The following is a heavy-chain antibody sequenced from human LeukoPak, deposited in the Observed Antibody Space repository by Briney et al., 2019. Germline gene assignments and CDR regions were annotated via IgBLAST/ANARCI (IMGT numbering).Heavy chain of an antibody. Sequence: GRSLRLSCAASGFTFSSYNMDWVRHAPGKRQEWVSSISISSSYIYYADSVKGRFTISRDNSKNSLYLQLNSLRAEDTAVYYCARGLSTSRGFDYWGQGTLVTVSS. CDR2: ISISSSYI. CDR3: ARGLSTSRGFDY. J-gene: IGHJ4*02. CDR1: GFTFSSYN. D-gene: IGHD2-2*01. V-gene: IGHV3-21*01.